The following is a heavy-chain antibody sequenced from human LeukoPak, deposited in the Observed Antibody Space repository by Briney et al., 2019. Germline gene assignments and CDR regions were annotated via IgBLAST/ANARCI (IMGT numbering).Heavy chain of an antibody. Sequence: PGGSLRLSCVASGFTFNNYAMSWVRQAPGKGLEWVSTISGGGGSTYYANSVNDRFTISRDNFENTLYLQMDSLRAEDTAVYYCAKDGDSWLLLLDYYGMDVWGQGTTVTVSS. D-gene: IGHD3-22*01. J-gene: IGHJ6*02. CDR2: ISGGGGST. CDR3: AKDGDSWLLLLDYYGMDV. CDR1: GFTFNNYA. V-gene: IGHV3-23*01.